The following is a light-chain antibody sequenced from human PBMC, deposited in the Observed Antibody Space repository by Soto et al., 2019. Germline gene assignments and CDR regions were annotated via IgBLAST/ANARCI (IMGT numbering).Light chain of an antibody. Sequence: DIQLTQSPSSLSASVGDSVTITCRASQSITSFLNWYQQKPGEAPSLLIYGASSLQSGVPARLSCSGSGTDFTLTIFSLQAEDFSTYYCQQRYSTPRTFGQGTKVE. CDR1: QSITSF. CDR2: GAS. V-gene: IGKV1-39*01. CDR3: QQRYSTPRT. J-gene: IGKJ1*01.